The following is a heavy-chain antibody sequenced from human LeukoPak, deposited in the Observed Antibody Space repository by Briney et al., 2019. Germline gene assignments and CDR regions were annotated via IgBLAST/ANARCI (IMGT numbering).Heavy chain of an antibody. CDR3: ARGLSYGYGCDY. V-gene: IGHV4-38-2*02. D-gene: IGHD5-18*01. CDR1: GYSISSGYY. J-gene: IGHJ4*02. CDR2: IYHSGST. Sequence: PSETLYLTCTVSGYSISSGYYWGWIRQPPGKGLEWIGSIYHSGSTYYNPSPKSRVTISVDTSKNQFSLKLSSVTAADTAVYYCARGLSYGYGCDYWGRGTLVTVSS.